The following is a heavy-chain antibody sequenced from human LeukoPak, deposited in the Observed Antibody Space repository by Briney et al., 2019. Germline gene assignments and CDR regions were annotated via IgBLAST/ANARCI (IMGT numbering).Heavy chain of an antibody. CDR1: GFTXDDYA. CDR2: ISWNSGSI. D-gene: IGHD6-19*01. J-gene: IGHJ6*03. Sequence: XXXXSGFTXDDYAMHWVRHAPGKGLEWVSGISWNSGSIGYADSVKGRFTISRDNAKNSLYLQMNSLRAEDMALYYCAKDXVAVAGTGYMDVWGKGTTVAVSS. V-gene: IGHV3-9*03. CDR3: AKDXVAVAGTGYMDV.